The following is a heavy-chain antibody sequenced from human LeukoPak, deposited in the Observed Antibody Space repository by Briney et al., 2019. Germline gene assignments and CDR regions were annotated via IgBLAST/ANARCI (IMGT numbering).Heavy chain of an antibody. D-gene: IGHD3-22*01. CDR3: ARDRNYYDSSVGYYYYMDV. V-gene: IGHV3-74*01. CDR1: GFTFSSHW. Sequence: PGGSLRLSCAASGFTFSSHWMHWVRQAPGKGLVWVSRINSDGSSTTYADSVKGRFTISRDNAKNTVYLQMNSVRAEDTAVYYCARDRNYYDSSVGYYYYMDVWGKGTTVTVSS. CDR2: INSDGSST. J-gene: IGHJ6*03.